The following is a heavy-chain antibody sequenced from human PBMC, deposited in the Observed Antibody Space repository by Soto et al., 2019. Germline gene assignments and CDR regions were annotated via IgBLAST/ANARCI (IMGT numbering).Heavy chain of an antibody. CDR3: ARPSLTCAGNPYDYPKNYCDD. V-gene: IGHV1-18*01. Sequence: QVQLVQSGAEVKTPGASVKVSCKASGYSFTSNGVSWVRQAPGQGLEWMGWISGYSGNTRYAQKFQGRVTMTTDTTTSTAHMEQSSLRSDDTPVYYCARPSLTCAGNPYDYPKNYCDDWGQGTLVTVAS. D-gene: IGHD5-12*01. CDR2: ISGYSGNT. J-gene: IGHJ4*02. CDR1: GYSFTSNG.